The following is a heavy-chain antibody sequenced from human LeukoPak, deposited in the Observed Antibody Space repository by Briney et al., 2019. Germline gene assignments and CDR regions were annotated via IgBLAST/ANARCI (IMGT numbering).Heavy chain of an antibody. CDR1: GYTFTDFY. CDR3: ARADRLDGGPYLIGP. V-gene: IGHV1-2*02. J-gene: IGHJ5*02. Sequence: ASVKVSCKTSGYTFTDFYLHWVRQAPGQGLEWMGWINPNSGGTSSAQKFQGRVTMTRDTSITTVYMEVAWLKSEDTAIYYCARADRLDGGPYLIGPWGQGTLVTVSS. CDR2: INPNSGGT. D-gene: IGHD2-21*01.